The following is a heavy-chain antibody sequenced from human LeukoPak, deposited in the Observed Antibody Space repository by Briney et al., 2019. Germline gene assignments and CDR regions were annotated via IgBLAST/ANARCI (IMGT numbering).Heavy chain of an antibody. CDR2: ISASGATT. Sequence: GGSLRLSCAASGFTFSSYAMIWVGQAPGKGLGWVSVISASGATTHYADSVKGRFTISRENSKNTLDLQMNSLRAEDTAVYYCTKGFLRYDPYYYAMDVWGPGTTVTVSS. J-gene: IGHJ6*02. CDR1: GFTFSSYA. V-gene: IGHV3-23*01. D-gene: IGHD3-3*01. CDR3: TKGFLRYDPYYYAMDV.